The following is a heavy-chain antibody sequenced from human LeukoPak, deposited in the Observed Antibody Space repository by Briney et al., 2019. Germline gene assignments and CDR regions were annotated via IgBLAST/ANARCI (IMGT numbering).Heavy chain of an antibody. CDR1: GYTFTGYY. J-gene: IGHJ3*02. Sequence: GASVKVSRKASGYTFTGYYIHWVRQAPGQGLEWMGWLIPNSGVTRYSQNFQDRLTMTRDTSLSSAYMELTNLTSNDTAVYYCARALMAVVTQSPEPDAFDIWGQGTAVTVS. CDR3: ARALMAVVTQSPEPDAFDI. CDR2: LIPNSGVT. D-gene: IGHD2-21*02. V-gene: IGHV1-2*02.